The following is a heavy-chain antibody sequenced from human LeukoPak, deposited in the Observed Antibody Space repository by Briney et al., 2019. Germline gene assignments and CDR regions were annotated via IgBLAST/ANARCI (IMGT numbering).Heavy chain of an antibody. D-gene: IGHD3-22*01. CDR1: GYTFTSYD. J-gene: IGHJ4*02. Sequence: GASVKVSCKASGYTFTSYDINWVRQATGQGLEWMGWMNPNSGNTGYAQKLQGRVTMTTDTSTSTAYMELRSLRSDDTAVYYCARDPRYNMIVVEPLDYWGQGTLVTVSS. CDR2: MNPNSGNT. CDR3: ARDPRYNMIVVEPLDY. V-gene: IGHV1-8*01.